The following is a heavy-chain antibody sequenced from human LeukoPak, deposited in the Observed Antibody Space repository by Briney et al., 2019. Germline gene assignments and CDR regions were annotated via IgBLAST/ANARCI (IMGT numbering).Heavy chain of an antibody. Sequence: GGSLRLSCAASGFTFSSYEMNWVRQAPGKGLEWVSGINWNGGSTGYADSVKGRFTISRDNAKNSLYLQMNSLRAEDTALYYCAREGSGSGSYKDYWGQGTLVTVSS. V-gene: IGHV3-20*04. D-gene: IGHD3-10*01. CDR3: AREGSGSGSYKDY. J-gene: IGHJ4*02. CDR1: GFTFSSYE. CDR2: INWNGGST.